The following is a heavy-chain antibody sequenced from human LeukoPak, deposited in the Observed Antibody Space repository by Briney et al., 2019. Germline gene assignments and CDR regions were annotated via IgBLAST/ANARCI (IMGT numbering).Heavy chain of an antibody. CDR2: TYYSGST. Sequence: SETLSLTCTVSGGSISSSSYYWGWIRQPPGKGLEWIGSTYYSGSTYYNPSLKSRVTISVDTSKNQFSLKLSSVTAADTAVYYCARGPGCSSTSCYSVDYWGQGTLVTVSS. D-gene: IGHD2-2*01. CDR1: GGSISSSSYY. J-gene: IGHJ4*02. V-gene: IGHV4-39*07. CDR3: ARGPGCSSTSCYSVDY.